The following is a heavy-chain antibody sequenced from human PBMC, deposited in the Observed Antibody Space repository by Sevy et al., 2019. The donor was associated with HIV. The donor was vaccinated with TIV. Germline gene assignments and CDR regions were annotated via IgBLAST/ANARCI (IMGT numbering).Heavy chain of an antibody. D-gene: IGHD1-26*01. J-gene: IGHJ4*02. V-gene: IGHV1-69*13. Sequence: SVKVSCKASGVTFNSYAFHWVRQAPGQGLEWMGGIIPKFGTTDYAQKFQGRVTISADESTSTVYMEQSSLRSEDTAVYYCTRGVTKIIGGGYYFDYWGQGTLVTVSS. CDR1: GVTFNSYA. CDR2: IIPKFGTT. CDR3: TRGVTKIIGGGYYFDY.